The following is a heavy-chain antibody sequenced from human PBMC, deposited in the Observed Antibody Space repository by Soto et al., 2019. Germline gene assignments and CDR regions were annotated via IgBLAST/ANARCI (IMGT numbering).Heavy chain of an antibody. J-gene: IGHJ6*01. D-gene: IGHD2-15*01. CDR3: ATGGLIDGGNTPDRSGMDV. V-gene: IGHV1-69*02. Sequence: QVQLVQSGAEVKKPGSSVKVSCKASGGTFSSYTISWVRQAPGQGLEWMGRIIPILGIANYEQKFQGRVPISADKTASRAVMGLSGLWSEETGVYYCATGGLIDGGNTPDRSGMDVWGQGTTVSVSS. CDR1: GGTFSSYT. CDR2: IIPILGIA.